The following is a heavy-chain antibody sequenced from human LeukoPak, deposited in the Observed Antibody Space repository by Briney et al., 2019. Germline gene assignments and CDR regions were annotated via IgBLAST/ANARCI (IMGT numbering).Heavy chain of an antibody. CDR2: IYPGDPDI. V-gene: IGHV5-51*01. Sequence: GESLKISCKGSGYRFTSYWIGWVRQMPGKGLEWMGMIYPGDPDITYSPSFQGQVTISADKSISTAYLQWSSLQASDTAMYYCVRAAVLDYWGQGTLVTVSS. D-gene: IGHD2-15*01. CDR3: VRAAVLDY. J-gene: IGHJ4*02. CDR1: GYRFTSYW.